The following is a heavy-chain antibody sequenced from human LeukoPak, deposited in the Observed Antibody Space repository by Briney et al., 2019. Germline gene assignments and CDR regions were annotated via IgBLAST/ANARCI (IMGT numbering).Heavy chain of an antibody. D-gene: IGHD1-26*01. J-gene: IGHJ5*02. V-gene: IGHV1-8*01. CDR3: AKGAKRVVGATTHWIDP. CDR2: MNPNSGNT. CDR1: GYTFTSYD. Sequence: ASVKVSCKASGYTFTSYDINWVRQATGQGLEWMGWMNPNSGNTGYAQKFQGRVTMTRNTSISTAYMELSSLRAEDTAVYYCAKGAKRVVGATTHWIDPWGQGTLVTVSS.